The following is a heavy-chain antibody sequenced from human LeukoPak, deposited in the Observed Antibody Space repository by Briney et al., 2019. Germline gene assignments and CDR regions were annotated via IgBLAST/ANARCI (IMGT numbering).Heavy chain of an antibody. D-gene: IGHD3-10*01. CDR1: GVTSSSYA. CDR3: PRDRVVAWPFRGAFDI. CDR2: IIPIFGTA. Sequence: ASVKVSCKASGVTSSSYAISWVRQAPGQGLEWRGGIIPIFGTANYAQKFQGRVTITADESTSTASMALTSLRSEDTDVYYCPRDRVVAWPFRGAFDIWGQGTTVTVSS. J-gene: IGHJ3*02. V-gene: IGHV1-69*13.